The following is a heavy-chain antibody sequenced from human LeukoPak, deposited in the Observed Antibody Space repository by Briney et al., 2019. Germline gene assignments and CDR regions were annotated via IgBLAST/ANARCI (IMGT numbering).Heavy chain of an antibody. V-gene: IGHV3-7*01. CDR3: ASTYVWDY. Sequence: GGSLRLSCAVSGFTFSRYWMTWVRQAPGRGLEWVANMNQDGNQKYYVDSVKGRFTISRDNSKNTLYLQMNSLRAEDTAVYYCASTYVWDYWGQGTLVTVSS. CDR2: MNQDGNQK. D-gene: IGHD3-16*01. CDR1: GFTFSRYW. J-gene: IGHJ4*02.